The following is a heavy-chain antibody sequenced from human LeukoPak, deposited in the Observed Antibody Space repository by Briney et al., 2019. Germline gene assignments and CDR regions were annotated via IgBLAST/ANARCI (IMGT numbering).Heavy chain of an antibody. CDR1: GYSFTSYW. CDR3: ARHPNKGGYGGNSRYYYYMDV. J-gene: IGHJ6*03. CDR2: IYPGDSDT. Sequence: GESLKISCKGSGYSFTSYWIGWVRQMPGKGQEWMGIIYPGDSDTRYSPSFQGQVTISADKSISTAYLQWSSLKASDTAMYYCARHPNKGGYGGNSRYYYYMDVWGKGTTVTVSS. V-gene: IGHV5-51*01. D-gene: IGHD4-23*01.